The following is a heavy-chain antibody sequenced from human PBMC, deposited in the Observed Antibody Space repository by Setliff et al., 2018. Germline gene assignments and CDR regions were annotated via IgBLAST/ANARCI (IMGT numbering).Heavy chain of an antibody. Sequence: ASVKVSCKASGYTFSNYGITWVRQAPGQGLEWMGWISGYTGNTNYAQKLQGRVTMTTDTSTSTAYMELRSLRSDDTAVYYCSRLVRYCTTTTCQRASGAEFWGQGTLVTAPQ. CDR3: SRLVRYCTTTTCQRASGAEF. CDR2: ISGYTGNT. CDR1: GYTFSNYG. D-gene: IGHD2-8*01. V-gene: IGHV1-18*01. J-gene: IGHJ4*02.